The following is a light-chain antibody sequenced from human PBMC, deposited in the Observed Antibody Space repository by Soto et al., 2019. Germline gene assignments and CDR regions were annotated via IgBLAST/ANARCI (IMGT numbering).Light chain of an antibody. CDR3: TSYTSSSTLGV. V-gene: IGLV2-14*01. CDR2: DVS. CDR1: SSDVGGYNY. J-gene: IGLJ2*01. Sequence: QSVLTQPASVSGSPGQSITISCTGTSSDVGGYNYVSWYQQHPGKAPKLMIYDVSNRPSGGSNRFSGSKSGNTDSLTISGLHAEDEADYYCTSYTSSSTLGVFGGGTKLTVL.